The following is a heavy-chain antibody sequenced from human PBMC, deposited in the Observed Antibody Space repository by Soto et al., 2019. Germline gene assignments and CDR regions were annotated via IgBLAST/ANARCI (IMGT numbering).Heavy chain of an antibody. CDR1: GFPFSSYW. J-gene: IGHJ4*02. CDR3: VRGDGDYHDGNGYLGRH. V-gene: IGHV3-74*01. D-gene: IGHD3-22*01. Sequence: EVQLVESGGGLVQLGGSLRLSCAASGFPFSSYWMHWVRQVPGKGLMWVSRIKSDGSGTYYADSVQGRFIMSRDNAQDTLYLQMNSLSVEDTAVYYCVRGDGDYHDGNGYLGRHWGQGTLVTVSS. CDR2: IKSDGSGT.